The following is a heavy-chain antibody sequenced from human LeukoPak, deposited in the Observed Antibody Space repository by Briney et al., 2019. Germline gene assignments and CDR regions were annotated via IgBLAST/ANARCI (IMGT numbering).Heavy chain of an antibody. CDR2: VNGGNGNT. D-gene: IGHD7-27*01. V-gene: IGHV1-3*01. Sequence: ASVTVSCKASGYTFTSYAMHWVRQAPGQRLEWMGWVNGGNGNTKYSQKFQGRLTITRDTSASTAYMELSSLRSEDTAVYYCAGNKWGDHDFDYWGQGTLVTVSS. CDR3: AGNKWGDHDFDY. J-gene: IGHJ4*02. CDR1: GYTFTSYA.